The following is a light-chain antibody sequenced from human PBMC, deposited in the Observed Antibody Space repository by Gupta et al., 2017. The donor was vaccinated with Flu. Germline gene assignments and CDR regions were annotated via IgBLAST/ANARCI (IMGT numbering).Light chain of an antibody. Sequence: EIVLTQSPGTLSLSPGERATLSCRASQTISSTYLAWYQQKPGQAPRLLIYATSSRAAGIPARFSGSGSGTDFTLTISRLKSEDFAVYYCQQYGVSPYNFGQGTNLEIK. J-gene: IGKJ2*01. V-gene: IGKV3-20*01. CDR3: QQYGVSPYN. CDR2: ATS. CDR1: QTISSTY.